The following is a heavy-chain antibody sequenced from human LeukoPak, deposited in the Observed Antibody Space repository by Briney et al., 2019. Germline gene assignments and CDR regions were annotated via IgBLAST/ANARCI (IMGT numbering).Heavy chain of an antibody. V-gene: IGHV4-39*07. D-gene: IGHD6-13*01. CDR3: AREEIAAAYFDY. CDR2: IYYSGST. CDR1: GGSISRSGYY. J-gene: IGHJ4*02. Sequence: SETLSLTCTVSGGSISRSGYYWGWIRQPPGRGLEWIGSIYYSGSTYYNPSLNSRVTISVDTSKNQFSLRLSSVTAADTAVYFCAREEIAAAYFDYWGQGTLVTVSS.